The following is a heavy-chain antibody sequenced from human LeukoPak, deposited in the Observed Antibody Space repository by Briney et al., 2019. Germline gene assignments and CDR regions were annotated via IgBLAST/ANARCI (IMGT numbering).Heavy chain of an antibody. Sequence: PGGSLRLSCAASGFTVSRNYMTWVRQAPGKGLEWVSSISGNGGSAYYTDSVKGRFTISRDNSKNTLYLQMNSLRAEDTAVYYCAKDLPTVNTWIYFDYWGQGTLVTVSS. J-gene: IGHJ4*02. CDR2: ISGNGGSA. CDR1: GFTVSRNY. CDR3: AKDLPTVNTWIYFDY. D-gene: IGHD4-17*01. V-gene: IGHV3-23*01.